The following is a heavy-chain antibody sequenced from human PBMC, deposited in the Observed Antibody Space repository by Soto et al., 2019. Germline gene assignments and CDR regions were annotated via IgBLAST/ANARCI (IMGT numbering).Heavy chain of an antibody. V-gene: IGHV3-11*05. D-gene: IGHD3-9*01. CDR2: ISSSSSYT. CDR1: GFPFSDYY. J-gene: IGHJ6*02. Sequence: QVQLVESGGGLVKPGGSLRLSCAASGFPFSDYYMSWIRQAPGKGLEWVSYISSSSSYTNYADSVKGRFTISRDNAKNSLYLQRNSLRAEDTAVYYCARGPNGLAPTRGYYYGMDVWGQGTTVTVSS. CDR3: ARGPNGLAPTRGYYYGMDV.